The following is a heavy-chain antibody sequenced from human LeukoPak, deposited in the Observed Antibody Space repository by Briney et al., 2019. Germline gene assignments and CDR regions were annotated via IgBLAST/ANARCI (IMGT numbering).Heavy chain of an antibody. D-gene: IGHD1-26*01. CDR2: IKRDGSEK. V-gene: IGHV3-7*05. Sequence: GGSLRLSCAASAFTFRTYWMSWVRQAPGKGLEWVAMIKRDGSEKYYVDSVKGLFTISRDNAKSSLYLQMTSLRAEDTAVYYCTRDASGETASGPRMDVWGQGTTVAVSS. J-gene: IGHJ6*02. CDR1: AFTFRTYW. CDR3: TRDASGETASGPRMDV.